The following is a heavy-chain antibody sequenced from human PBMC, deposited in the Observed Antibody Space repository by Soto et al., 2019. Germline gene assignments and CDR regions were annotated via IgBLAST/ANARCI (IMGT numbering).Heavy chain of an antibody. J-gene: IGHJ5*02. D-gene: IGHD1-26*01. CDR3: AKDGWELLRGFDP. CDR1: GFTFSSYA. V-gene: IGHV3-23*01. Sequence: EVQLLESGGGLVQPGGSLRLSCAASGFTFSSYAMSWVRQAPGKGLEWVSVISGSGNSTNYADSVKGRFTISRDNSKNTLYLQMNSLRAEDTAVYYCAKDGWELLRGFDPWGQGTLVTVS. CDR2: ISGSGNST.